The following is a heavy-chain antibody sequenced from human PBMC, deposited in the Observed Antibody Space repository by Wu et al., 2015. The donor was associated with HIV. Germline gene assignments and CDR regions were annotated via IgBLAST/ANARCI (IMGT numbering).Heavy chain of an antibody. V-gene: IGHV1-24*01. CDR3: VTSSGWSNSWFDP. J-gene: IGHJ5*02. CDR2: FSPKDGEK. Sequence: QVQLVQSGAEVKKPGASVKVSCKVSGYILGRISMHWVRQAPGKGLEWMGGFSPKDGEKIYAQKFQGRVTITEDISTDIAYMEVRSLTSEDTAIYYCVTSSGWSNSWFDPGAREPWSPSPQ. D-gene: IGHD6-19*01. CDR1: GYILGRIS.